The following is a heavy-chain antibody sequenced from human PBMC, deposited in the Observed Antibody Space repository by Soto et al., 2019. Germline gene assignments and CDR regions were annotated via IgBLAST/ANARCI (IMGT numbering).Heavy chain of an antibody. Sequence: GGSLRLSCAASGFSFSNYWMSWVRQAPGKGLEWVANIKQDGSDKYYVDSVKGRFLISRDNAKNSLYLQMNSLRADDTAVYFCARQKKNTAGTVYYGMDVWGQGTTVTVSS. CDR3: ARQKKNTAGTVYYGMDV. J-gene: IGHJ6*02. CDR1: GFSFSNYW. CDR2: IKQDGSDK. D-gene: IGHD6-13*01. V-gene: IGHV3-7*04.